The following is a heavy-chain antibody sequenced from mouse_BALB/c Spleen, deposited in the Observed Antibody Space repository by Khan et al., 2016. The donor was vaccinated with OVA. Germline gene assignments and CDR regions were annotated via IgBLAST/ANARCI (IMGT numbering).Heavy chain of an antibody. CDR2: IRYSGST. J-gene: IGHJ2*01. V-gene: IGHV3-1*02. CDR3: PRTARIKY. Sequence: EVKLVESGPGLVKPSQSLSLTCTVTGYSITSGYGWNWIRQFPGNKLEWMGYIRYSGSTNYNPSLKSRISLTRDKSKNPFFLQWNSVTTDDTATYYCPRTARIKYWGQGTTLTVSS. D-gene: IGHD1-2*01. CDR1: GYSITSGYG.